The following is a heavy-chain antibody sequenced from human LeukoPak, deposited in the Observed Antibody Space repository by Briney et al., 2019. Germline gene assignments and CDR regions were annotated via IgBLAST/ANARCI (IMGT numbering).Heavy chain of an antibody. CDR3: AFSGWFWGAFDY. V-gene: IGHV4-39*01. J-gene: IGHJ4*02. Sequence: SETLSLTCTVSGGSISISNYFRGWIRQPPGKGLEWIGSISYSGSTHYYPSLESRISVSVETSKNQFSLKLTSLTAADTAVYYCAFSGWFWGAFDYWGQGILVTVSS. D-gene: IGHD6-19*01. CDR2: ISYSGST. CDR1: GGSISISNYF.